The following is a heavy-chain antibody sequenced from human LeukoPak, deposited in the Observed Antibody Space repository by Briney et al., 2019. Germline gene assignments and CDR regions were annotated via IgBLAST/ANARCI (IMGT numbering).Heavy chain of an antibody. CDR3: ARHLYSSGYNWFDP. Sequence: SETLSLTCTVSGYSISSGYYWGWIRQPPGKGLEWIGSIYHSGSTYYNPSLKSRVTISVDTSKNQFSLKLSSVTAADTAVYYCARHLYSSGYNWFDPWGQGTLVTVSS. D-gene: IGHD3-22*01. CDR2: IYHSGST. V-gene: IGHV4-38-2*02. J-gene: IGHJ5*02. CDR1: GYSISSGYY.